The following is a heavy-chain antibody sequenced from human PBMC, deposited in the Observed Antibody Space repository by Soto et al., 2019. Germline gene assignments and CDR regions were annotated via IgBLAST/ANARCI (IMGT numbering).Heavy chain of an antibody. V-gene: IGHV4-39*01. Sequence: SETLSLTCSVSGYSVTSSDYYWAWTRQPPGKGLEWIGSMFYSGLTYYNPSLKSRVTLSVDTSKNQFSVRLNSVTAADTAVYYCAPLSVSLSGPYGIHVWGQGTTVTVSS. CDR3: APLSVSLSGPYGIHV. J-gene: IGHJ6*02. CDR1: GYSVTSSDYY. D-gene: IGHD2-15*01. CDR2: MFYSGLT.